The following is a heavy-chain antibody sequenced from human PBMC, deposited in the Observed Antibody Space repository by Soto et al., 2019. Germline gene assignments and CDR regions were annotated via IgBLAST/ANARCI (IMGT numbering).Heavy chain of an antibody. V-gene: IGHV3-21*01. CDR2: ISSSSSYI. CDR1: GFTFTSHS. Sequence: RSLTLSCAASGFTFTSHSMNWVRQAPGKGLEWVSSISSSSSYIYYADSVKGRFTISRDNAKNSLYLQMNSLRAEDTAVYYCARYYYGSGSYYYYGMDVWGQGTTVTVSS. J-gene: IGHJ6*02. CDR3: ARYYYGSGSYYYYGMDV. D-gene: IGHD3-10*01.